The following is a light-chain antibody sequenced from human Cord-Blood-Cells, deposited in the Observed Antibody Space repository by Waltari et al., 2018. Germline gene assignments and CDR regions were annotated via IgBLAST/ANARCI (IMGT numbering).Light chain of an antibody. CDR1: QSLSSY. CDR3: QQSYSTPYT. J-gene: IGKJ2*01. CDR2: AAS. V-gene: IGKV1-39*01. Sequence: DIQMTQSPSSLSASVGDRVTITCRASQSLSSYLNWYHQKPGKAPKRLIYAASSLQSGVPSRFSGSGSGTDFTLTISSLQPEDFATYYCQQSYSTPYTFGQGTKLEIK.